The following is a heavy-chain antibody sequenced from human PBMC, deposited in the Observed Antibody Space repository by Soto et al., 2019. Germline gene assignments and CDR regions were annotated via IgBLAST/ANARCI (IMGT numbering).Heavy chain of an antibody. CDR2: INSDGSST. V-gene: IGHV3-74*01. CDR1: GFTFSSYW. Sequence: LRLSCAASGFTFSSYWMHWVRQAPGKGLVWVSRINSDGSSTSYADSVKGRFTISRDNAKNTLYLQMNSLRAEDTAVYYCARVGYSSSWYPQRYFDYWGQGTLVTVSS. D-gene: IGHD6-13*01. CDR3: ARVGYSSSWYPQRYFDY. J-gene: IGHJ4*02.